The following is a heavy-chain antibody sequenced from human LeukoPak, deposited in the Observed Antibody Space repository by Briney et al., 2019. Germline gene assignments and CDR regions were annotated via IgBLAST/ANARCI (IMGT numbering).Heavy chain of an antibody. CDR1: GFTFSDYY. CDR3: AINGNYHDSSGYYYELDY. CDR2: ISSSSSYT. D-gene: IGHD3-22*01. J-gene: IGHJ4*02. V-gene: IGHV3-11*06. Sequence: GGSLRLSCAASGFTFSDYYMSWIRQAPGERLEWISYISSSSSYTNYADSVKGRFTISRDNAKNSLYLQMNSLRVEDTAVYYCAINGNYHDSSGYYYELDYWGQGTLVTVSS.